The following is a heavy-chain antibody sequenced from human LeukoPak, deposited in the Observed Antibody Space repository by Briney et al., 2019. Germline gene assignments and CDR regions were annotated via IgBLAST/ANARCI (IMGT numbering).Heavy chain of an antibody. CDR1: GGSISSGSYY. CDR3: ARERRAAAGISNWFDP. CDR2: IYTSGST. V-gene: IGHV4-61*02. J-gene: IGHJ5*02. D-gene: IGHD6-13*01. Sequence: PSETLSLTCTVSGGSISSGSYYWSWIRQPAGKGLEWIGRIYTSGSTNYNPSLKSRVTISVDTSKNQFSLKLSSVTAADTAVYYCARERRAAAGISNWFDPWGQGTLVTVSS.